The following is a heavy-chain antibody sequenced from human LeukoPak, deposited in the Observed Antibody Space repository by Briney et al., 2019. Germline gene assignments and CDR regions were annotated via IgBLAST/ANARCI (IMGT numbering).Heavy chain of an antibody. J-gene: IGHJ4*02. V-gene: IGHV3-15*01. D-gene: IGHD1-1*01. Sequence: GGSLRLSCVASGFTFSNAWMNWVRQAPGKGLEWVGRIQSKTDGGTSDYGAPVKGRFTISRDDSKNTLYLQMNSLKTEDTAVYYCTTAPMCETQGTDYWVQGTLVTISS. CDR3: TTAPMCETQGTDY. CDR1: GFTFSNAW. CDR2: IQSKTDGGTS.